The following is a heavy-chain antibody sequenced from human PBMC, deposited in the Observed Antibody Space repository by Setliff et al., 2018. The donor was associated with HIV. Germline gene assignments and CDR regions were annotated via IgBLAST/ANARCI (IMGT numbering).Heavy chain of an antibody. CDR3: ARWAPPNHYFYYYMDV. J-gene: IGHJ6*03. Sequence: GASVKVSCKASGYTFTNYGISWVRQAPGQGLEWMGWISAYNGDTNYAQTVQGRVTMTADTSTRTAYMELRSLRSDDTAVYYCARWAPPNHYFYYYMDVWGKGTTVTVSS. CDR2: ISAYNGDT. CDR1: GYTFTNYG. V-gene: IGHV1-18*01.